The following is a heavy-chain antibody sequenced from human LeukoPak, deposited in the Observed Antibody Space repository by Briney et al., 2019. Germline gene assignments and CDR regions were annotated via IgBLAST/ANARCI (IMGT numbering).Heavy chain of an antibody. D-gene: IGHD6-13*01. V-gene: IGHV3-30-3*01. CDR1: GFTFSSYA. CDR2: ISYDGSNK. CDR3: AKVPAAGINYEFDY. Sequence: GRSLRLSCAASGFTFSSYAMHWVRQAPGKGLEWVAVISYDGSNKYYADSVKGRFTISRDSSKNTLYLQMNSLRAEDTAVYYCAKVPAAGINYEFDYWGQGTLVTVSA. J-gene: IGHJ4*02.